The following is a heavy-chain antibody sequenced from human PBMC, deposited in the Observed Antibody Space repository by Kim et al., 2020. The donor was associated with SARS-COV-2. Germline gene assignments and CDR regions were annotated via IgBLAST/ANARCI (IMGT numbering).Heavy chain of an antibody. V-gene: IGHV1-18*01. CDR2: ISGYNGDT. CDR1: GYNFISYG. CDR3: ARVSPAIFSFYY. Sequence: ASVKVSCKASGYNFISYGFSWVRQAPGQGLEWMGWISGYNGDTKYPQKFQGRVIMTTDPSTTTAYMELRSLKSDDTAVYYCARVSPAIFSFYYWGLGTLVTVSA. D-gene: IGHD2-21*02. J-gene: IGHJ4*02.